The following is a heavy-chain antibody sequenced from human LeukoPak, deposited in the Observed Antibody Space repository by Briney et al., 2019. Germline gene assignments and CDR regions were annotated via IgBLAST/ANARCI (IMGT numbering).Heavy chain of an antibody. CDR1: GGSISSGGYS. D-gene: IGHD6-19*01. Sequence: SETLSLTCAVSGGSISSGGYSWSWIRQPPGKGLGWIGYIYHSGSTYYNPSLKSRVTISVDRSKNQFSLKLRSVTAADTAVYYCATGRVRAVAGKSSVDVWGQGTTVTVSS. J-gene: IGHJ6*02. V-gene: IGHV4-30-2*01. CDR3: ATGRVRAVAGKSSVDV. CDR2: IYHSGST.